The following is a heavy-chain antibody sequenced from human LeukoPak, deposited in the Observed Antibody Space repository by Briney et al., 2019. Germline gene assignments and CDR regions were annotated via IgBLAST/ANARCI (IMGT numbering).Heavy chain of an antibody. CDR2: ISSSGSTI. Sequence: SLRLSCAPSGFTFSSYEMNCVRQAPGKGLEWVSYISSSGSTIYYADSVKGRFTISRGNAKNSLYLQMNSLRAEDTAVYYCAGDRQWLLTYGMDVWGQRTTVTVSS. D-gene: IGHD6-19*01. J-gene: IGHJ6*02. CDR3: AGDRQWLLTYGMDV. V-gene: IGHV3-48*03. CDR1: GFTFSSYE.